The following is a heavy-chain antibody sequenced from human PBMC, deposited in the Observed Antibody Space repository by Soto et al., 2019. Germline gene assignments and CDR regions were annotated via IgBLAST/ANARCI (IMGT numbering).Heavy chain of an antibody. J-gene: IGHJ4*02. CDR2: LTWDDDQ. CDR3: AHTIVAMFGFVS. Sequence: SGPTLVNPTQTLTLTCTFSGFSLSTSGMGVGWLRQPPGKALEWLALLTWDDDQRYRPSLRSRLTITKDTSKNQVVLTMTDMDLLGIGTYYGAHTIVAMFGFVSWGQETLVTFSS. V-gene: IGHV2-5*02. D-gene: IGHD5-12*01. CDR1: GFSLSTSGMG.